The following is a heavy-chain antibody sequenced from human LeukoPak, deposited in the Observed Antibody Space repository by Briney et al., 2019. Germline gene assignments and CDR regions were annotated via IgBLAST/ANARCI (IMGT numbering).Heavy chain of an antibody. CDR2: INHSGST. CDR1: GGSFSGYY. CDR3: ARAWYGDSGYYYYMDV. Sequence: SETLSLTCAVYGGSFSGYYWSWIRQPPGKGLEWIGEINHSGSTNYNPSLKSRVTISVDTSKNQFSLKLSSVTAADTAVYYCARAWYGDSGYYYYMDVWGKGTTVTVSS. J-gene: IGHJ6*03. D-gene: IGHD4-17*01. V-gene: IGHV4-34*01.